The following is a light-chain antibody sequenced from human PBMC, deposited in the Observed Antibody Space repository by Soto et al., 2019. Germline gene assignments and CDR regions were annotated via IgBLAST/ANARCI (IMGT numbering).Light chain of an antibody. J-gene: IGKJ1*01. CDR2: DAS. CDR1: QTVNAW. Sequence: DIQMTQSPSTLSASLGDRVTITCRASQTVNAWLAWYQHKPGKAPKPLIYDASSLESGVPARFSGSGSGTEFILTISSLQPDDVGTYYCQQYNIHSGTFGRGTKVEI. V-gene: IGKV1-5*01. CDR3: QQYNIHSGT.